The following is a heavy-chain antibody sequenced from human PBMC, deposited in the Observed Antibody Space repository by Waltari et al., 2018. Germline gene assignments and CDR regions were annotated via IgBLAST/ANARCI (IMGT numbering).Heavy chain of an antibody. J-gene: IGHJ4*02. D-gene: IGHD3-10*01. CDR1: GFTFSSYG. CDR3: ARSGANYYFDY. CDR2: IWYDGSNK. Sequence: QVQLVESGGGVVQPGRSLRLSCAASGFTFSSYGMHWVRQAPGEGLAWVAVIWYDGSNKYYADSVKGRFTIARDSPKNTLYLQMNSLRSEDTAVYYCARSGANYYFDYWGQGTLVTVSS. V-gene: IGHV3-33*01.